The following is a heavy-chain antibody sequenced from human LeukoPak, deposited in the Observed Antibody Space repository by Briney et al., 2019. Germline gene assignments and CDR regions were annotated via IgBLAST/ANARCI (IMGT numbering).Heavy chain of an antibody. D-gene: IGHD4-23*01. V-gene: IGHV1-2*02. J-gene: IGHJ2*01. CDR3: ARVRVGGNSDWYFDL. CDR1: GYTFTGYY. Sequence: ASVKVSCKASGYTFTGYYLHWVRQAPGQGLERMGWINPNSGGTNYAQKFQGRVTMTRDTPISTAYMELSRLRSDDTAVYYCARVRVGGNSDWYFDLWGRGTLVTVSS. CDR2: INPNSGGT.